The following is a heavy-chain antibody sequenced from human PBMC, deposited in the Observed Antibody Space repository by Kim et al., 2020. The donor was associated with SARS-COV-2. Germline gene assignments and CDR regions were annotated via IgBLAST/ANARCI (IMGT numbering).Heavy chain of an antibody. D-gene: IGHD2-21*02. CDR2: ISGSGGST. CDR1: GFTFSSYA. CDR3: AKDPRSSPRSYCGGDCSAY. J-gene: IGHJ4*02. V-gene: IGHV3-23*01. Sequence: GGSLRLSCAASGFTFSSYAMSWVRQAPGKGLELVSAISGSGGSTYCADSVKGRFTISRDNSKNTLYLQMNSLRAEDTAVYYCAKDPRSSPRSYCGGDCSAYWGQGTLVTVSS.